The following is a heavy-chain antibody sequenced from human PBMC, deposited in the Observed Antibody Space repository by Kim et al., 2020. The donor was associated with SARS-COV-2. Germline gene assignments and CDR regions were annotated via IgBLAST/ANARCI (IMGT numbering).Heavy chain of an antibody. Sequence: TRYADSVKRRFTISRDNAKNSLYLRMNSLRAEDTAVYYCAREYYSNPDYWGQGTLVTVSS. V-gene: IGHV3-11*05. D-gene: IGHD4-4*01. J-gene: IGHJ4*02. CDR2: T. CDR3: AREYYSNPDY.